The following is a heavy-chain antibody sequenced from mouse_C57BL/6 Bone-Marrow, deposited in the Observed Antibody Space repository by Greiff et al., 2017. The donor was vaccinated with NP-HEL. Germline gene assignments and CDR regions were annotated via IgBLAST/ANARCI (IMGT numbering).Heavy chain of an antibody. Sequence: EVKLMESGGGLVQSGRSLRLSCATSGFTFSDFYMEWVRQAPGKGLEWIAASRNKANDYTTEYSASVKGRFIVSRDTSQSILYLQMNALRAEDTAIYYCARDLGADWGQGTLVTVSA. V-gene: IGHV7-1*01. CDR1: GFTFSDFY. D-gene: IGHD4-1*01. CDR3: ARDLGAD. CDR2: SRNKANDYTT. J-gene: IGHJ3*01.